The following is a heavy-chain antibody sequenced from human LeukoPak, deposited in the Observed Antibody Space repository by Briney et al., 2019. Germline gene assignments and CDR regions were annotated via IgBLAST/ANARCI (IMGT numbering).Heavy chain of an antibody. CDR3: ARVNLGYSSGWYSPPSYYYYYYGMDV. J-gene: IGHJ6*02. Sequence: ASVKVSCKASGYTFTSYYMHWVRQAPGQGLEWMGIINPSGGSTSYAQKFQGRVTMARDTSTSTVYMELSSLRSEDTAVYYCARVNLGYSSGWYSPPSYYYYYYGMDVWGQGTTVTVSS. CDR1: GYTFTSYY. D-gene: IGHD6-19*01. V-gene: IGHV1-46*01. CDR2: INPSGGST.